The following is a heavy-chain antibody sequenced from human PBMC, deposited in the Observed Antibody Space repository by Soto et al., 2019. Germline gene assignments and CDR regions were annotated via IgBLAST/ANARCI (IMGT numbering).Heavy chain of an antibody. CDR3: ARDSGSYYYYYYMDV. J-gene: IGHJ6*03. Sequence: GGSLRLSCAASGFTFSSYWMSWVRQAPGKGLEWVANIKQDGSEKYYVDSVKDRFTISRDNAKNSLYLQMNSLRAEDTAVYYCARDSGSYYYYYYMDVWGKGTTVTVSS. CDR1: GFTFSSYW. D-gene: IGHD1-26*01. CDR2: IKQDGSEK. V-gene: IGHV3-7*03.